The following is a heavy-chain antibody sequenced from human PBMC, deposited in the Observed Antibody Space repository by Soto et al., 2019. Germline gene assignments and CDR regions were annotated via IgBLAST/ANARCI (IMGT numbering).Heavy chain of an antibody. Sequence: QVQLQESGPGLVKPSQTLSLTCTVSGGSISSGDYYWSWIRQPPGKGLEWIGYIYYSGSTYYNPSLKSRVTISVDTSKNQFPLKLSSVTAADTAVYYCARDASSGWFDFDYWGQGTLVTVSS. CDR2: IYYSGST. CDR1: GGSISSGDYY. D-gene: IGHD6-19*01. V-gene: IGHV4-30-4*01. J-gene: IGHJ4*02. CDR3: ARDASSGWFDFDY.